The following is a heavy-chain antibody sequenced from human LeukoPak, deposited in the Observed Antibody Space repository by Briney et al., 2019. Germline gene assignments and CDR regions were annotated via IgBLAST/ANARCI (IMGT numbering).Heavy chain of an antibody. CDR2: IKPDSGGT. V-gene: IGHV1-2*02. CDR3: ATNILVRDIINWFDP. CDR1: GYTFTNYY. Sequence: ASVKVSCKASGYTFTNYYMHWVRQAPGQGLEWMGWIKPDSGGTRSAQKFQGRVTMTTDTSISTAYMELSSLRYDDTAVYYCATNILVRDIINWFDPWGQGTLVTVSS. D-gene: IGHD3-10*01. J-gene: IGHJ5*02.